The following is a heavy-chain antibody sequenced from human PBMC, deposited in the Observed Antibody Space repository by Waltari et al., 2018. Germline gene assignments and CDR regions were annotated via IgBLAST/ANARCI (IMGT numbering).Heavy chain of an antibody. V-gene: IGHV3-23*01. J-gene: IGHJ4*02. CDR3: AKSSGEVTAITSDF. CDR2: TSAAATDT. D-gene: IGHD2-21*02. Sequence: VQLLESGGGLGQPGGSLTLSCNASGFIFKKSAMSWVRQAPGKGLDGVPTTSAAATDTVYADSVKGRFSISRVNSKSTVCLQMSGLRADDTATYYCAKSSGEVTAITSDFWGRGTLVTGSS. CDR1: GFIFKKSA.